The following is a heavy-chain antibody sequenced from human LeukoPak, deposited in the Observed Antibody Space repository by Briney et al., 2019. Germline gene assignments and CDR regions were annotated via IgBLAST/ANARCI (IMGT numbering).Heavy chain of an antibody. V-gene: IGHV4-39*01. CDR3: ASSGRRGFDY. CDR1: GGSISSSSYY. D-gene: IGHD3-10*01. Sequence: PSETLSLTCTVSGGSISSSSYYWGWIRQPPGKGLEWTGSIYYSGSTYYNPSLKSRVTISVDTSKNQFFLRLSSVTAADTAVYYCASSGRRGFDYWGQGTLVTVSS. J-gene: IGHJ4*02. CDR2: IYYSGST.